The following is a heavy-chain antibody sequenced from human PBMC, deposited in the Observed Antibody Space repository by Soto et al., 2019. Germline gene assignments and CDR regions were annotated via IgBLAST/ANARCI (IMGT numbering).Heavy chain of an antibody. V-gene: IGHV3-33*01. Sequence: QVQLVESGGGVVQPGRSLRLSCAASGFTFSSYGMHWVRQAPGKGLEWVAVIWYDGSNKYYADSVKGRFTISRDNSKNTLYVQMNSLRAEDTAVYYCARDGNDYVWGSYPPSYWGQGTLVTVSS. CDR3: ARDGNDYVWGSYPPSY. CDR1: GFTFSSYG. CDR2: IWYDGSNK. J-gene: IGHJ4*02. D-gene: IGHD3-16*02.